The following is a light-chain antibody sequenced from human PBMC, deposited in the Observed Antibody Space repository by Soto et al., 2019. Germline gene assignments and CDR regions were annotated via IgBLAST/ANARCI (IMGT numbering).Light chain of an antibody. V-gene: IGKV1-12*02. CDR3: QQSYSPLWT. J-gene: IGKJ1*01. CDR2: ATS. CDR1: QGVGGW. Sequence: IQMTQSPSSVSASVGDRVTMTCRASQGVGGWLAWYQQKPGKVPKLLIYATSSLHSGVPSRFSGSGSGTDFTLSISSLQPEDFATYYCQQSYSPLWTFGQGTKVDIK.